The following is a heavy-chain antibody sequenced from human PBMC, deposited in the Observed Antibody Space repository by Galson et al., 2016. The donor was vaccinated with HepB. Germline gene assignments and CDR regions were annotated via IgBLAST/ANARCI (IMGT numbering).Heavy chain of an antibody. CDR2: VSGVGEST. V-gene: IGHV3-23*01. J-gene: IGHJ4*02. CDR3: AASSGWWAEHY. D-gene: IGHD6-19*01. CDR1: GFTFNNYA. Sequence: SLRLSCAASGFTFNNYAMTWVRQAPGRGLEWVSAVSGVGESTNYADSVKGRFTISRDNSKNTVYLQMNSLRAEETAVYYCAASSGWWAEHYWGQGTLVTVSS.